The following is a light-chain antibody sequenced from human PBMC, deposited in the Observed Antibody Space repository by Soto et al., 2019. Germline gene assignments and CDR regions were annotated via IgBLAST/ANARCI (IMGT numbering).Light chain of an antibody. J-gene: IGLJ3*02. CDR3: AVWDGSLNGWV. CDR1: NSNIGRNT. Sequence: QSVLTQPPSASGTPGQRVTISCSGSNSNIGRNTVNWYQQFPGTAPKLLIYKNDQRPSGVPDRFSGSKSGTSASLAISGLQSEDEADYYCAVWDGSLNGWVFGGGTKLTVL. V-gene: IGLV1-44*01. CDR2: KND.